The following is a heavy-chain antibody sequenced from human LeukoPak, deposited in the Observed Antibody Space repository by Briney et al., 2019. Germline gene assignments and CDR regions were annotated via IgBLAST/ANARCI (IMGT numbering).Heavy chain of an antibody. CDR1: GGSISSSSYY. J-gene: IGHJ4*02. V-gene: IGHV4-39*01. CDR2: IYYSGST. Sequence: PSETLSLTCTVSGGSISSSSYYWGWIRQPPGKWLEWIGSIYYSGSTYYNPSLKSRVTISVDTSKNQFSLKLSSVTAADTAVYYCASKQALILFDYWGKGTLVTVSS. D-gene: IGHD1/OR15-1a*01. CDR3: ASKQALILFDY.